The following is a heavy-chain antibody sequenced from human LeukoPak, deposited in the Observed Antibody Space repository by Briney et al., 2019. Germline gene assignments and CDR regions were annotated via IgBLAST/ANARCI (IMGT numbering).Heavy chain of an antibody. CDR2: IYYSGNT. Sequence: SETLSLTCTVSGGSISSYYWSWIRQPPGKGLEWTGYIYYSGNTNYNPSLKSRVTISVDTSKNQFSLKVSSVTAADTAVYYCARDQEGLDYWGQGTLVTVSS. J-gene: IGHJ4*02. V-gene: IGHV4-59*01. CDR3: ARDQEGLDY. CDR1: GGSISSYY.